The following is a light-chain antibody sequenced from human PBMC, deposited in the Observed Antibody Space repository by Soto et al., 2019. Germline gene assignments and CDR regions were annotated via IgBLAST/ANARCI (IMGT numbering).Light chain of an antibody. Sequence: IQMSQSAYTVSATVGDRVTITCRASQGISTWLAWYQQKPGTAPKLLIYDASSLESGVPSRFSGSGSGTEFTLTISSLQPDDSATYYCQQYSSYSRTFGQGTKV. J-gene: IGKJ1*01. CDR3: QQYSSYSRT. CDR1: QGISTW. V-gene: IGKV1-5*01. CDR2: DAS.